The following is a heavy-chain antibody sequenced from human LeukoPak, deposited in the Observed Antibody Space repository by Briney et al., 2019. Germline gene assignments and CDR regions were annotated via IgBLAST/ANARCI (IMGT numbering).Heavy chain of an antibody. Sequence: SETLSLTCAVYGGSFSGYYWSWIRQPPGKGLEWIGEINHSGSTNYNPSLKSRVTISVDTSKNQFSLKLSSVTAADTAVYYCARGSVSRYFDWSLPLGPLDYWGQGTLVTVSS. V-gene: IGHV4-34*01. CDR1: GGSFSGYY. CDR3: ARGSVSRYFDWSLPLGPLDY. CDR2: INHSGST. J-gene: IGHJ4*02. D-gene: IGHD3-9*01.